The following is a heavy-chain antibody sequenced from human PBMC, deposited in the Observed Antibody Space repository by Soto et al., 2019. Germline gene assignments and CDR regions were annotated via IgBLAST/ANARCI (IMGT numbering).Heavy chain of an antibody. CDR2: LYYSGST. D-gene: IGHD2-2*02. Sequence: QVQLQESGPGLVKPSQTLSLTCTVSGGSISSGGYYWSWIRQHPGKGLEWIGYLYYSGSTYYNPSLKSRVTTSVDTSKNQFSLKLSSVTAADTAVYYCARALGYCSSTSCYTTDPFDYWGQGTLVTVSS. J-gene: IGHJ4*02. V-gene: IGHV4-31*03. CDR3: ARALGYCSSTSCYTTDPFDY. CDR1: GGSISSGGYY.